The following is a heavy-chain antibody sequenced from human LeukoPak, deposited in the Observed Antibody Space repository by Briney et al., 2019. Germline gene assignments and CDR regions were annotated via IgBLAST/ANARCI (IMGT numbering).Heavy chain of an antibody. D-gene: IGHD6-6*01. CDR1: GGSISSYY. CDR2: IYASGST. J-gene: IGHJ4*02. CDR3: ARDSNLEYSSSRGLGR. Sequence: SETLSLTCTVSGGSISSYYWSWLRQPAGKGLEWIGRIYASGSTYYNPSLTSRVTMSVDTSKNQFSLRLTTVTAADTAVYYCARDSNLEYSSSRGLGRWGQGTLVTVSS. V-gene: IGHV4-4*07.